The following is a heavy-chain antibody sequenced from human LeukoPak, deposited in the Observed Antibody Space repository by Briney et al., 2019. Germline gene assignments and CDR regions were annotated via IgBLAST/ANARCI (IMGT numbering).Heavy chain of an antibody. CDR1: GGSISSYY. Sequence: KPSETLSLTCTVSGGSISSYYWSWIRQPPGKGLEWIGYIYYSGSTNYNPSLKSRVTISVDTSKIQFSLKLSSVTAADTAVYFCARGRVSSSTYYSTYYYYFYMDVWGKGTTVTVSS. CDR2: IYYSGST. V-gene: IGHV4-59*01. CDR3: ARGRVSSSTYYSTYYYYFYMDV. J-gene: IGHJ6*03. D-gene: IGHD3-22*01.